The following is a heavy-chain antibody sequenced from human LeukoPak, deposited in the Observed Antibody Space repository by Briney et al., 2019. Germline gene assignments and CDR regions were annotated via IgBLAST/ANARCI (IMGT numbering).Heavy chain of an antibody. Sequence: GGSLRLSCAASGFTLSSYAMSWVRQAPGKGLEWVSSISASGGSTNSADSVKGRFTISRDNSKNTVYLQMNSLRAEDTAVYYCAKVMKGSERLTMVRGVIIKTAGLYYMDVWGKGTTVTVSS. CDR1: GFTLSSYA. D-gene: IGHD3-10*01. CDR3: AKVMKGSERLTMVRGVIIKTAGLYYMDV. V-gene: IGHV3-23*01. J-gene: IGHJ6*03. CDR2: ISASGGST.